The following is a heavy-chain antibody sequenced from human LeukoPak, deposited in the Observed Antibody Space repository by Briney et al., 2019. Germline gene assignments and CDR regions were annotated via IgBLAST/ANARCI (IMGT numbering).Heavy chain of an antibody. Sequence: SQTLSLTCAISGDSISSNSAAWNWIRQSPSSGLEWLGRTYYRSKWIYEYAVSVKGRITISPDTSKNQVSLQLNSVTPDDTAVYFCGREISAGIGHWGQGALVAVSS. CDR2: TYYRSKWIY. CDR3: GREISAGIGH. CDR1: GDSISSNSAA. V-gene: IGHV6-1*01. J-gene: IGHJ4*02. D-gene: IGHD6-13*01.